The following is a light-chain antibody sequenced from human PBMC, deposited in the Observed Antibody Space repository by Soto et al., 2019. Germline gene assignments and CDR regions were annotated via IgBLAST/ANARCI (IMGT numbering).Light chain of an antibody. CDR1: QTISSW. Sequence: DIQMTQSPSTVSGSVGERVTITCRASQTISSWLAWYQQKPGKAPKLLIYTASTLKSGVPSRFSGSGSGTEFTLTISSLQPDDFATYYCQHYNSYSEAFGQGTKVDIK. J-gene: IGKJ1*01. CDR2: TAS. CDR3: QHYNSYSEA. V-gene: IGKV1-5*03.